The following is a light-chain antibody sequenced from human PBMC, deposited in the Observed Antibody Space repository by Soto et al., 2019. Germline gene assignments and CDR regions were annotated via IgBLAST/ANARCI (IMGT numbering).Light chain of an antibody. CDR2: GAS. Sequence: EIVLTQSPGTLSLSPGERATLSCRASQSVSSSYLAWYQQKPGQAPRLLIYGASSRATGIPDRFSGSGSGTDFTLTISRLEPEDFAVYYWPQYGSSPETFGQGTKVEIK. CDR1: QSVSSSY. V-gene: IGKV3-20*01. J-gene: IGKJ1*01. CDR3: PQYGSSPET.